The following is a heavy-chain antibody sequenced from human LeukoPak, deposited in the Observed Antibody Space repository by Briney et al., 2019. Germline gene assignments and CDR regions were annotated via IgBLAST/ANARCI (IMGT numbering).Heavy chain of an antibody. D-gene: IGHD5-24*01. CDR1: GGSFSGYY. Sequence: PSETLSLTCAVYGGSFSGYYWSWIRQPPGKGLEWIGEINHSGSTNYNPSLKSRLTISVDTSKNQFSLKLSSVTAADTAVYYCARRLEMATIGGAFDIWGQGTMVTVSS. J-gene: IGHJ3*02. CDR2: INHSGST. V-gene: IGHV4-34*01. CDR3: ARRLEMATIGGAFDI.